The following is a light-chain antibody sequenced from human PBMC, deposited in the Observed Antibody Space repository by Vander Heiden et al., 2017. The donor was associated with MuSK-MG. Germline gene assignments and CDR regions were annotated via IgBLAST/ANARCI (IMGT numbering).Light chain of an antibody. V-gene: IGKV3-20*01. CDR1: RSVGSNY. CDR2: GAS. J-gene: IGKJ1*01. CDR3: QQYGTSRWT. Sequence: EIVLTPSPGSLSLSPGERVTLSCRASRSVGSNYVAWYQQKPGQAPRLLIYGASSRATGIPDRFSGSGSGTDFILTISRLEPEDSAVFYCQQYGTSRWTFGQGTKV.